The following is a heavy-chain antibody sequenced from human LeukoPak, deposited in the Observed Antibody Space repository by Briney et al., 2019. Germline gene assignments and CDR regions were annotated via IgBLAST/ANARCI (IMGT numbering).Heavy chain of an antibody. Sequence: PGGSLRLSCAASGFTFSSYSMNWVRQAPGKGLEWVSSISSSSSYIYYADSVKGRFTISRDNAKNSLYLQMNSLRAEDTAVYYCARATIFGGYYFDYWGQGTLVTVSS. V-gene: IGHV3-21*01. CDR3: ARATIFGGYYFDY. CDR2: ISSSSSYI. CDR1: GFTFSSYS. D-gene: IGHD3-3*01. J-gene: IGHJ4*02.